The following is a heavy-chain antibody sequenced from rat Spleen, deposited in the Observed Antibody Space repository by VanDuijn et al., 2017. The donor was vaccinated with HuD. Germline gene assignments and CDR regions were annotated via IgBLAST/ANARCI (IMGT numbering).Heavy chain of an antibody. J-gene: IGHJ3*01. Sequence: EVQLVESGGGLVQPGRSMKLSCVASGFTFSDYYMAWVRQAPTKGLEWVATISYDGSSTYFRDSVKGRFTISRDDAKNTLYLQMDSLRSEDTATYYCATEGTHREAYWGQGTLVTVSS. CDR1: GFTFSDYY. D-gene: IGHD3-2*01. V-gene: IGHV5-20*01. CDR2: ISYDGSST. CDR3: ATEGTHREAY.